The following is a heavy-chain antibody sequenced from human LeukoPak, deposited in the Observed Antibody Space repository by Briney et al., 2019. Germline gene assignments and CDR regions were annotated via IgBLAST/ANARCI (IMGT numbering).Heavy chain of an antibody. J-gene: IGHJ4*02. V-gene: IGHV1-18*01. CDR3: ASMVRGVIPTRIYYFDY. D-gene: IGHD3-10*01. CDR2: ISAYNGNT. CDR1: GYTLTSYG. Sequence: ASVKVSCKASGYTLTSYGISWVRQAPGQGLEWMGWISAYNGNTNYAQKLQGRVTMTTDTSTSTAYMELSSLRSEDTAVYYCASMVRGVIPTRIYYFDYWGQGTLVTVPS.